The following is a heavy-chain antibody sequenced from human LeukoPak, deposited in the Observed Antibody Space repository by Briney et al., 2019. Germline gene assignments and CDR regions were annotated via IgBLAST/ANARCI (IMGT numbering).Heavy chain of an antibody. J-gene: IGHJ6*02. Sequence: SETLSLTCAVYGGSFSGYYWSWIRQPPGKGLEWIGEINHSGSTNYNPSLKSRVTISVDTSKNQFSLKLSSVTAADTAVYYCARGLPPIVVGGQGTTVTVSS. D-gene: IGHD3-16*02. CDR2: INHSGST. CDR1: GGSFSGYY. V-gene: IGHV4-34*01. CDR3: ARGLPPIVV.